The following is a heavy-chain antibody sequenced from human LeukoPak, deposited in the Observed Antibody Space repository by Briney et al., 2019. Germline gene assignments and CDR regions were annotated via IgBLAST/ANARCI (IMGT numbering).Heavy chain of an antibody. Sequence: SVKVSRKASGGTFSTYAICWVRQAPGQGLEWVGGIIPIFGTADYAQKFQGRVTITADESTSTAYMELSSLRSEDTAVYYCAREPESSGYYFFSWGQGTLVTVSS. J-gene: IGHJ5*02. V-gene: IGHV1-69*01. D-gene: IGHD3-22*01. CDR3: AREPESSGYYFFS. CDR2: IIPIFGTA. CDR1: GGTFSTYA.